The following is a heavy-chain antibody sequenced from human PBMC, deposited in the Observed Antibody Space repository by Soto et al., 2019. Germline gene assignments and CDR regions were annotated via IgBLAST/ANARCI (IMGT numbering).Heavy chain of an antibody. CDR3: AREGVTPHYYGMDV. Sequence: GESLKISCKGSGYSFTSYWISWVRQMPGKGLEWMERIDPSDSYTNYSPSFQGHVTISADKSISTAYLQWSSLKASDTAMYYCAREGVTPHYYGMDVWGQGTTVTVSS. V-gene: IGHV5-10-1*01. CDR1: GYSFTSYW. CDR2: IDPSDSYT. J-gene: IGHJ6*02. D-gene: IGHD2-21*02.